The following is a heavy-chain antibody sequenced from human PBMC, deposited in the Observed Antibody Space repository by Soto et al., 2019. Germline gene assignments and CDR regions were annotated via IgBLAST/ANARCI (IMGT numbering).Heavy chain of an antibody. CDR3: AGDLPKFANNWFDP. J-gene: IGHJ5*02. Sequence: PGGSLRLSCAASGFTFSSYWMSWVRQAPGKGLEWVANIKQDGSEKYYVDSVKGRFTISRDNAKNSLYLQMNSLRAEDTAVYYCAGDLPKFANNWFDPWGQGTLVTVSS. CDR2: IKQDGSEK. V-gene: IGHV3-7*03. CDR1: GFTFSSYW.